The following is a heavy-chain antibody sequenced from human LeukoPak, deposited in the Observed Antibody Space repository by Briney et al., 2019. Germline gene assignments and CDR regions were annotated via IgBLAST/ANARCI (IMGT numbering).Heavy chain of an antibody. J-gene: IGHJ4*02. D-gene: IGHD2-15*01. CDR3: ARMTPDSPSFDY. CDR2: IDWDDEK. V-gene: IGHV2-70*11. CDR1: GFSLSTPDMC. Sequence: SGPTLVKPTQTLTLTCTFSGFSLSTPDMCVTWIRQPPGKALEWLARIDWDDEKYYSPSLTTRLTISKDTPKNQVVLRMTNMDPVDTGTYYCARMTPDSPSFDYWGQGALITVSS.